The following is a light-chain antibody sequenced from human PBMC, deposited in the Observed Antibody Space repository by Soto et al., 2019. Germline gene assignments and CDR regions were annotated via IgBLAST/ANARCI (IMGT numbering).Light chain of an antibody. J-gene: IGKJ4*01. Sequence: DIQMTHSPSTLSASVGDRVTITCRASQIISTWLACYQQKPGKAPKLLIYKSSTLPSGVPSRFSGSGSGTEFTLTINRLQPEYFATYYCQKYEAPSLFGGGTKVDI. CDR3: QKYEAPSL. V-gene: IGKV1-5*03. CDR2: KSS. CDR1: QIISTW.